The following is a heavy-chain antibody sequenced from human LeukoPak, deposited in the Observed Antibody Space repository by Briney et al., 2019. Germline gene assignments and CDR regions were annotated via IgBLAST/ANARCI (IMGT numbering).Heavy chain of an antibody. J-gene: IGHJ1*01. Sequence: SETLSLTCTVSGGSISSYYWSWIRQPPGKGLEWIGYIYYSGSTNYNPSLKSRVTISVDTSKNQFSLKLSSVTAADTAVYYCASQDIVVVSTSAEYFQHWGQGTLVTVSS. D-gene: IGHD2-2*01. CDR2: IYYSGST. CDR3: ASQDIVVVSTSAEYFQH. CDR1: GGSISSYY. V-gene: IGHV4-59*12.